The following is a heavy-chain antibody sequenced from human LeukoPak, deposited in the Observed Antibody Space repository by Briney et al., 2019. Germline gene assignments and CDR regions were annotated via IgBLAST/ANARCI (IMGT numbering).Heavy chain of an antibody. V-gene: IGHV3-66*01. D-gene: IGHD6-6*01. Sequence: GGSLSLSCAASGFTVSSNYMSCVRQAPGERLEWVSVIYSGGSTYYADPVKGRFTISRDNSKNTLYLQMNSLRAEDTAVYYCARGPKAAPNYYYYYGMDVWGQGTTVTVSS. J-gene: IGHJ6*02. CDR1: GFTVSSNY. CDR2: IYSGGST. CDR3: ARGPKAAPNYYYYYGMDV.